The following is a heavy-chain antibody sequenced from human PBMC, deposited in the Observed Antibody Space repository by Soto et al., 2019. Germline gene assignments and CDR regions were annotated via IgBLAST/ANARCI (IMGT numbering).Heavy chain of an antibody. CDR1: GDSISSSGYY. Sequence: PSETLSLTCSVSGDSISSSGYYWSWIRQRPGKGLEWIGNIYYSGSPYNNPSLKSRVTISVNTSKNQFPLNLRSVTAADTAVYYCARDSDYYSSGSFDYWGQGTLVTVSS. J-gene: IGHJ4*02. CDR3: ARDSDYYSSGSFDY. CDR2: IYYSGSP. D-gene: IGHD3-10*01. V-gene: IGHV4-31*03.